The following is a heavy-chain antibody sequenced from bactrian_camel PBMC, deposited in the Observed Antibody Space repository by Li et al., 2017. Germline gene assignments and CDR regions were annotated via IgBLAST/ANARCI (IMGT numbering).Heavy chain of an antibody. CDR2: IDNAGAPT. CDR3: AADFYNLQLARSYSY. CDR1: GYTYNRNC. Sequence: QVQLVESGGGSVQAGGSLRLSCAASGYTYNRNCMAWFRQAPGKEREGVAAIDNAGAPTYTYSVAGRFTVSKDNAKNTLYLEMNNLKIEDTAMYYCAADFYNLQLARSYSYWGQGTQVTVS. J-gene: IGHJ4*01. V-gene: IGHV3S1*01. D-gene: IGHD7*01.